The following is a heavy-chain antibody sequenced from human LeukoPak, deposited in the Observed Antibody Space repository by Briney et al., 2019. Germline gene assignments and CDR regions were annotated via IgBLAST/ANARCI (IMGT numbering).Heavy chain of an antibody. CDR3: TGSDYYDSSGYDEFVDY. D-gene: IGHD3-22*01. V-gene: IGHV3-49*03. J-gene: IGHJ4*02. CDR2: IRSKAYGGTT. Sequence: GGSLRPSCTASGFTFGDYAMSWFRQAPGKGLEWVGFIRSKAYGGTTEYAASVKGRFTISRDDSKSIAYLQMNSLKAEDTAVYYCTGSDYYDSSGYDEFVDYWGQGTLVTVSS. CDR1: GFTFGDYA.